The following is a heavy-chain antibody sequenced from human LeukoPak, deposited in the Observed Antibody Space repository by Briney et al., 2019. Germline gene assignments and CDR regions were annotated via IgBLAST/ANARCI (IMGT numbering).Heavy chain of an antibody. D-gene: IGHD3-3*01. CDR3: VRGIAGRIATFGVIRGGYFDY. CDR2: IGSSASIT. Sequence: PGGSLRLSCAASGFTFNNFGLNWVRQAPGRGLEWVSYIGSSASITNYADAVEGRFTISRESATKSLHLQMDSLRVEDTAVYYYVRGIAGRIATFGVIRGGYFDYWGQGTLVTVSS. CDR1: GFTFNNFG. V-gene: IGHV3-48*01. J-gene: IGHJ4*02.